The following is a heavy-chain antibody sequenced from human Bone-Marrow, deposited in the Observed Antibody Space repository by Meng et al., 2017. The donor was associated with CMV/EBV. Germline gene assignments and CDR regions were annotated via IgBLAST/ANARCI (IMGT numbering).Heavy chain of an antibody. CDR1: GFTFSSYS. J-gene: IGHJ6*02. Sequence: ETLSLTCAASGFTFSSYSMNWVRQAPGKGLEWVSSISSSSSYIYYADSVKGRFTISRDNAKNSLYLQMNSLRAEDTAVYYCARADSIVVVPAAMALGYYYGMDVWGQGTTVTVSS. CDR3: ARADSIVVVPAAMALGYYYGMDV. CDR2: ISSSSSYI. V-gene: IGHV3-21*01. D-gene: IGHD2-2*01.